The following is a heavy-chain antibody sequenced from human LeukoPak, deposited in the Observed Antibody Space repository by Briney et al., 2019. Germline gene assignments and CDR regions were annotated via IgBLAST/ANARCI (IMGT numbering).Heavy chain of an antibody. V-gene: IGHV3-7*01. Sequence: GGSLRHACTASGFTFSSYWLSWVRQAPGKGLEWVANIKQDGSERYYVDSVKGRFTISRDNAKSSLYLQMNGLRAEDTAVYYCAKQVGIDYWGQGTLVTVSS. CDR1: GFTFSSYW. J-gene: IGHJ4*02. CDR2: IKQDGSER. CDR3: AKQVGIDY. D-gene: IGHD1-26*01.